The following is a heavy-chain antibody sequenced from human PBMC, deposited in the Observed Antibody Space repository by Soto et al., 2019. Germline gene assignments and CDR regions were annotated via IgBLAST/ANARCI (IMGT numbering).Heavy chain of an antibody. CDR3: ASSYXNYAXIDYYYYGMDV. Sequence: QVQLVQSGAEVKKPGASVKVSCKASGYTFTSYAMHWVRQAPGQRLEWMGWINAGNGNTKYSQKFQGRVTITRDTSASTAYMELSSLRSEDTAVYYCASSYXNYAXIDYYYYGMDVWGQGTTVTVSS. D-gene: IGHD4-4*01. CDR2: INAGNGNT. J-gene: IGHJ6*02. CDR1: GYTFTSYA. V-gene: IGHV1-3*01.